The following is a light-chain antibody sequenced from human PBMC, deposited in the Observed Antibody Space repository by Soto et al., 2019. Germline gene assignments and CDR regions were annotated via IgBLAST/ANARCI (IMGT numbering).Light chain of an antibody. V-gene: IGKV1-39*01. Sequence: DIQMTQSPSSLSASVGDRVTITCRASQSINTSLNWYQQKPGKAPKLLIYAASSLQSGDQSRFSGSGSGTDFTLTISSLQPEDFATYYCQQSYSTPRTFGQGTKVDIK. CDR3: QQSYSTPRT. CDR1: QSINTS. J-gene: IGKJ1*01. CDR2: AAS.